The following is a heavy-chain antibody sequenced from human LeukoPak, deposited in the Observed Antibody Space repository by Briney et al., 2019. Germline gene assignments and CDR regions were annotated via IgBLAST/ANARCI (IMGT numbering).Heavy chain of an antibody. CDR3: AKETRVLPAAYDY. D-gene: IGHD2-2*01. CDR2: ITGSGGST. Sequence: GGSLRLSCAASGFTFSSYAMSWVRQAPGKGLEWVSVITGSGGSTYYADSVKGRFTISRDNSKNTLYLQMNSLRADDTAVYYCAKETRVLPAAYDYWGQGTLVTVSS. CDR1: GFTFSSYA. J-gene: IGHJ4*02. V-gene: IGHV3-23*01.